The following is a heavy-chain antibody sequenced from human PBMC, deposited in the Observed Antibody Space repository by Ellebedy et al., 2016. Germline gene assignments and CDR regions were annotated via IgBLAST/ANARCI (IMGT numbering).Heavy chain of an antibody. CDR1: GFTFDDYG. D-gene: IGHD4-17*01. CDR3: VAEFGDYGY. J-gene: IGHJ4*02. V-gene: IGHV3-20*04. CDR2: INWNAAST. Sequence: GGSLRLXCAASGFTFDDYGLNWVRQAPGKGLEWVSGINWNAASTGYADSVKGRFTISRDNTKNSLFLQMNSLRAEDTALYYCVAEFGDYGYWGRGTLVTVSS.